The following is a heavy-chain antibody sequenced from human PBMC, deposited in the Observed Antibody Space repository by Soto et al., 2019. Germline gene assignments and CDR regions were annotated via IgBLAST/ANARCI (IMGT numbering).Heavy chain of an antibody. D-gene: IGHD5-18*01. J-gene: IGHJ4*02. V-gene: IGHV4-59*01. CDR1: GGSISNYC. CDR2: FHYSGST. Sequence: SETLSLTCTVSGGSISNYCWNWIRQPPGKGLEWIGYFHYSGSTNNNPSLKSRVTISVDTSKDQFSLKLSSVTAADTAVYYCARGRKGYTYGLFDYWGQGTVVTVS. CDR3: ARGRKGYTYGLFDY.